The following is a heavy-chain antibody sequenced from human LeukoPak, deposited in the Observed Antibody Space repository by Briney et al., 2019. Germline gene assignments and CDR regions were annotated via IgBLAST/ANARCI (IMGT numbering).Heavy chain of an antibody. CDR1: GFTFDDYG. V-gene: IGHV3-20*01. D-gene: IGHD3-10*01. Sequence: GGSLRLSCAASGFTFDDYGMSWVRQAPGKGLEWVSGINWNGGSTGYADSVKGRFTISRDNAKNSLYLQRNSLRAEDTALYHCARDVTMVRGPNWFDPWGQGTLVTVSS. CDR3: ARDVTMVRGPNWFDP. J-gene: IGHJ5*02. CDR2: INWNGGST.